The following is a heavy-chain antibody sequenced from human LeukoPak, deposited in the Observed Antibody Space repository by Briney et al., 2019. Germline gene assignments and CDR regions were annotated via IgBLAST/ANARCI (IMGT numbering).Heavy chain of an antibody. CDR3: LGYYSGSPN. CDR1: GFTFSYNW. CDR2: ISSDGRTT. D-gene: IGHD3-10*01. Sequence: GGSLRLSCAASGFTFSYNWIHWVRQAPGKGLVWVSRISSDGRTTHHADSVKGRFTISRDSAKNTLFLQMNDLRAEDTAVYYCLGYYSGSPNWGQGTLVTVSS. J-gene: IGHJ4*02. V-gene: IGHV3-74*01.